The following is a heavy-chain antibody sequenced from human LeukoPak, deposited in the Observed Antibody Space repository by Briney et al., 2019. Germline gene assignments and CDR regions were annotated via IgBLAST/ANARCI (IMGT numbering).Heavy chain of an antibody. CDR3: ATGRGYYFHY. CDR2: FDPEDGET. CDR1: GYTLSELS. J-gene: IGHJ4*02. Sequence: ASVTVSYMVSGYTLSELSMHWVRPVPGKGLAWMGGFDPEDGETVYAETFQARVTMTEDISTDTAHMELSNVTSGDTAIYYCATGRGYYFHYWGQGTLVIVSS. V-gene: IGHV1-24*01.